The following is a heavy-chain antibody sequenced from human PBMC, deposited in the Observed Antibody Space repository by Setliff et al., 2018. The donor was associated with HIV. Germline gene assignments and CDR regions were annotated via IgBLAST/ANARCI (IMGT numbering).Heavy chain of an antibody. Sequence: GASVKVSCKASGYTFTGFYIHWVRQAPGQGLEWMGRINPNSGVTNSAQKFQGRVTMTRDTSISTAYLELSRLRYDDTAVYYCARDRNDFWSGTLSGLHAVDIWGQGTMVTVS. CDR1: GYTFTGFY. CDR2: INPNSGVT. V-gene: IGHV1-2*06. CDR3: ARDRNDFWSGTLSGLHAVDI. J-gene: IGHJ3*02. D-gene: IGHD3-3*01.